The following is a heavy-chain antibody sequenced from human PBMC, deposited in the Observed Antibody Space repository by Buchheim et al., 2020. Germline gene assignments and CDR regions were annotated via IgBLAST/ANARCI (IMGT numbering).Heavy chain of an antibody. Sequence: QVQLQESGPGLVKPSQTLSLTCTVSGGSISSGSYYWSWIRQPAGKGLEWIGRIYTSGSTNYNPSLKSRVTISVDTSKNQFSLKLSSVTAADTAVYYCAGSYCTNGVCSNIAAEAPVDYWGQGTL. D-gene: IGHD2-8*01. CDR1: GGSISSGSYY. CDR3: AGSYCTNGVCSNIAAEAPVDY. V-gene: IGHV4-61*02. J-gene: IGHJ4*02. CDR2: IYTSGST.